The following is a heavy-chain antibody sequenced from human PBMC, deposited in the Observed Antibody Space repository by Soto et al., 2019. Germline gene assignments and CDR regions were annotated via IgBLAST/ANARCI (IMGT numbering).Heavy chain of an antibody. V-gene: IGHV1-69*01. D-gene: IGHD1-26*01. CDR1: GGTFSTYA. CDR2: IIPIFGTT. J-gene: IGHJ4*02. Sequence: QVQLVQSGAEVKKPGSSVTVSCTASGGTFSTYAITWVRQAPGQGLEWLGGIIPIFGTTDYARKFQGRVTITAAESTSTVFIELRSLTAEDTAVYYCARGVGAYCLDYWGQGTLVTVSS. CDR3: ARGVGAYCLDY.